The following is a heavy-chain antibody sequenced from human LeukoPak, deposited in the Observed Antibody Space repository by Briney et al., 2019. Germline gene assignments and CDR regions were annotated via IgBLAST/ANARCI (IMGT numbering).Heavy chain of an antibody. Sequence: SETLSLTCAVYGGSFSGYYWSWIRQPPGKGLEWIGEINHSGSTNYNPSLKSRVTISVDTSKNQFSLKLSSVTAADTAVYYCARDLVAARPDEENWFDPWGQGTLVTVSS. D-gene: IGHD6-6*01. V-gene: IGHV4-34*01. CDR3: ARDLVAARPDEENWFDP. CDR1: GGSFSGYY. J-gene: IGHJ5*02. CDR2: INHSGST.